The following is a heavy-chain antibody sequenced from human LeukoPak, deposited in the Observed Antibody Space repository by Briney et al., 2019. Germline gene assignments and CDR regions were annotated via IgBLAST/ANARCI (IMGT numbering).Heavy chain of an antibody. D-gene: IGHD6-19*01. J-gene: IGHJ4*02. Sequence: GGSLRLSCAASGFTFSSYWMSWVRQAPGKGLEWVANIKQDGSERYYVDSVKGRFTISRDNARNSLYLQMNSLRAEYTAVYYCARDSPDSSGWPDYWGQGTLVTVSS. CDR2: IKQDGSER. CDR1: GFTFSSYW. V-gene: IGHV3-7*01. CDR3: ARDSPDSSGWPDY.